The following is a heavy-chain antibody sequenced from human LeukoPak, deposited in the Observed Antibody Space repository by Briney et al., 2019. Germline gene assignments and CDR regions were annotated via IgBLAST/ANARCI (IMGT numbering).Heavy chain of an antibody. CDR1: GGSISSSSYY. CDR3: ARQYYDILTGYSRGAFDI. CDR2: IYYSGST. J-gene: IGHJ3*02. Sequence: SETLSLTCTVSGGSISSSSYYWGWIRQPPGKGLERIGSIYYSGSTYYNPSLKSRVTISVDTSKNQFSLKLSSVTAADTAVYYCARQYYDILTGYSRGAFDIWGQGTMVTVSS. D-gene: IGHD3-9*01. V-gene: IGHV4-39*01.